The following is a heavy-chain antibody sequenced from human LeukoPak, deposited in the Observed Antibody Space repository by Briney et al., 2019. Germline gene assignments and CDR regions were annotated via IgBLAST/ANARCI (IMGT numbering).Heavy chain of an antibody. Sequence: PSETLSLTCTVSGGSISSGGYYWSWIRQHPGKGLEWIGYIYYSGSTYYNPSLKSRVTISVDTSKNQFSLKLSSVTAADTAVYYRARAGQLLYRGYFDYWGQGTLVTVSS. CDR1: GGSISSGGYY. D-gene: IGHD2-2*01. CDR3: ARAGQLLYRGYFDY. J-gene: IGHJ4*02. CDR2: IYYSGST. V-gene: IGHV4-31*03.